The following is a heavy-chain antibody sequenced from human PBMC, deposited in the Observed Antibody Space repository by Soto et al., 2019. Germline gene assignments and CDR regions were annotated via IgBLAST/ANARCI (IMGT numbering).Heavy chain of an antibody. D-gene: IGHD3-3*01. J-gene: IGHJ4*02. CDR1: GGTFSSYA. CDR3: AGGVSYYDFWSGYPLNFDY. V-gene: IGHV1-69*13. CDR2: IIPIFGTA. Sequence: SVKVSCKASGGTFSSYAISWVRQAPGQGLEWMGGIIPIFGTANYAQKFQGRVTITADESTSTAYMELSSLRSEDTAVYYCAGGVSYYDFWSGYPLNFDYWGQGTLVTVS.